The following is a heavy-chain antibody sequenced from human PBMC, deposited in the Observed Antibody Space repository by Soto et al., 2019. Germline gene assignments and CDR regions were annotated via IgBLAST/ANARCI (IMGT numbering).Heavy chain of an antibody. D-gene: IGHD6-6*01. CDR3: AREYSSSSDWFDP. Sequence: DSLTISCKGSGDSFTRYWIGWVRQMPVKGLEWMGIIYPGDSDTRYSPSFQGQVTISADKSISTAYLQWSSLKASDTAMYYCAREYSSSSDWFDPCGQGTLVSVCS. J-gene: IGHJ5*02. CDR1: GDSFTRYW. V-gene: IGHV5-51*01. CDR2: IYPGDSDT.